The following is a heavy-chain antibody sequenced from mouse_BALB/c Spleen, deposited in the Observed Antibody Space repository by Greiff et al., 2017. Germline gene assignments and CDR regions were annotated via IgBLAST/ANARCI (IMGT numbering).Heavy chain of an antibody. CDR2: ISYDGSN. V-gene: IGHV3-6*02. J-gene: IGHJ3*01. CDR3: ARDSNTWFAY. CDR1: GYSITSGYY. Sequence: EVQLQESGPGLVKPSQSLSLTCSVTGYSITSGYYWNWIRQFPGNKLEWMGYISYDGSNNYNPSLKNRIYITRDTSKNQFFLKLNSVTTEDTATYYCARDSNTWFAYWGQGTLVTVSA.